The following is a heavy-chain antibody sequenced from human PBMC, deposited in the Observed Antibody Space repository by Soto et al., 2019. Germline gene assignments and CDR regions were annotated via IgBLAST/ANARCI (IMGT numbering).Heavy chain of an antibody. V-gene: IGHV3-30*18. CDR1: GFTFSSYG. Sequence: HPGGSLRLSCAASGFTFSSYGMHWVRQAPGKGLEWVAVISYDGSNKYYADSEKSRFTISRDNSKNTLYLQMNSLRAVDTAVYYCAKVGEGGFFYFWSGYSPWYYYGMDVWGQGTTVTVSS. J-gene: IGHJ6*02. D-gene: IGHD3-3*01. CDR3: AKVGEGGFFYFWSGYSPWYYYGMDV. CDR2: ISYDGSNK.